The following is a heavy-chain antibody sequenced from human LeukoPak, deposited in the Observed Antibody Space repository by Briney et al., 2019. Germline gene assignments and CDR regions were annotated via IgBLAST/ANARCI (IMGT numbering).Heavy chain of an antibody. J-gene: IGHJ4*02. D-gene: IGHD3-22*01. V-gene: IGHV3-20*04. CDR2: INWNGGST. Sequence: GGSLRLSCAASGFTFSSYWMHWVRQAPGKGLEWVSGINWNGGSTGYADSVKGRFTISRDNAKNSLYLQMNSLRAEDTALYYCARRMYYYDSRGYTYYFDNWGQGTLVTVSS. CDR3: ARRMYYYDSRGYTYYFDN. CDR1: GFTFSSYW.